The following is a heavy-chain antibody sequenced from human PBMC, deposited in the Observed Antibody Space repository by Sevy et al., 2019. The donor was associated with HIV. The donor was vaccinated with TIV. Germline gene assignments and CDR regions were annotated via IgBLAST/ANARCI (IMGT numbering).Heavy chain of an antibody. CDR3: ARDMAHLPIGVAGNFYYYYGMDV. CDR1: GFTFSSSA. D-gene: IGHD6-19*01. CDR2: LSHDGTNK. Sequence: GGSLRLSCAASGFTFSSSAMHWVRQAPAKGLEWVAHLSHDGTNKYYADSVKGRFTISRDNSKNTLYLQMNSLRAEDTAVYYCARDMAHLPIGVAGNFYYYYGMDVWGQGTTVTVSS. V-gene: IGHV3-30*04. J-gene: IGHJ6*02.